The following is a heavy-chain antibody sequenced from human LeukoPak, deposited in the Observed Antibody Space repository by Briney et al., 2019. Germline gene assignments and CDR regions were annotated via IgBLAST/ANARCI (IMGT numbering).Heavy chain of an antibody. CDR2: ISWDDDK. CDR3: ARFLAVTAKKMGEFDY. J-gene: IGHJ4*02. V-gene: IGHV2-5*02. CDR1: GISLSTSGVG. Sequence: SGPTLVKPTQTLTLTCTLSGISLSTSGVGVGWIRQPPGKALEWLAFISWDDDKRYSPSLKSRLTITKDTSKNQVVLTMTNMDPVDTATYFCARFLAVTAKKMGEFDYWGQRTLVTVSS. D-gene: IGHD2-21*02.